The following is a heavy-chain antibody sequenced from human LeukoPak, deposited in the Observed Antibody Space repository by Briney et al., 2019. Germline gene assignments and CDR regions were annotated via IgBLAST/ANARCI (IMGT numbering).Heavy chain of an antibody. J-gene: IGHJ4*02. CDR2: IKGDGSYK. D-gene: IGHD3-22*01. V-gene: IGHV3-7*03. CDR1: GFTFSNYW. Sequence: GGSLRLSCAASGFTFSNYWMSWVRQAPGKGLEWVANIKGDGSYKYYVDSVKGRFTISRDNAKSSVYLQMNTLRAEDTAVYYCATSADSSGNDWGQGTLVTVSS. CDR3: ATSADSSGND.